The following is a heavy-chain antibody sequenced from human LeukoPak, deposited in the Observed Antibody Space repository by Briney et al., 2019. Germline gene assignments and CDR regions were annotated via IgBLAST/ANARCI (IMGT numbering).Heavy chain of an antibody. V-gene: IGHV4-4*09. D-gene: IGHD3-3*01. CDR2: IYTSGST. CDR1: GGSISSYY. Sequence: PSETLSLTCTVSGGSISSYYWSWIRQPPGKGLEWIGYIYTSGSTNYNPSLESRVTISVDTSKNQFSQKLSSETAADTAVYYCARHRSTILGVGYYKDWFDPWGQGTLVPVSS. J-gene: IGHJ5*02. CDR3: ARHRSTILGVGYYKDWFDP.